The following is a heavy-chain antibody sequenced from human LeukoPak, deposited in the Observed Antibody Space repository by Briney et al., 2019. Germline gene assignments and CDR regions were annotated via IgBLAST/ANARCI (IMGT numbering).Heavy chain of an antibody. J-gene: IGHJ6*03. V-gene: IGHV1-8*01. CDR1: GYTFTSYD. D-gene: IGHD3-10*01. CDR3: ARGPRVTMIRGGQWHSYMGV. CDR2: MNPNSGNT. Sequence: VASVKVSCKASGYTFTSYDINWVRQATGQGLEWMGWMNPNSGNTGYAQKFQGRVTMTRNTSISTAYMELSSLRSEDTAVYYCARGPRVTMIRGGQWHSYMGVWGKGTTVTISS.